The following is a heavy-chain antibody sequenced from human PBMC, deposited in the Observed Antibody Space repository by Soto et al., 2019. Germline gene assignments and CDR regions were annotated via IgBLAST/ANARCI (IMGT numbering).Heavy chain of an antibody. CDR1: GFTFSSYG. D-gene: IGHD3-3*01. CDR2: IWYDGSNK. J-gene: IGHJ6*03. V-gene: IGHV3-33*01. CDR3: ARGLTREFWCGYGSEYYYSMDV. Sequence: GGSLRLSCAASGFTFSSYGMHWVRQAPGKGLEWVAVIWYDGSNKYYADSVKGRFTISRDNSKNTLYLQMNSLRAEDTAVYYCARGLTREFWCGYGSEYYYSMDVWGTGTMVTGFS.